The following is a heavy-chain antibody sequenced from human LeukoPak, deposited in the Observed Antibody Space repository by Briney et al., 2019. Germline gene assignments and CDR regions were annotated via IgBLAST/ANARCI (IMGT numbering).Heavy chain of an antibody. CDR2: ISNNGKT. Sequence: SGTLSLTCTVSGASISSSSWTWIRQSPGKGLESLGFISNNGKTKYKSSFEGRVSMSLDTSKSQFSLTLSSVTAADTAVYFCARRIYSGTVRHLLYSFMDVWGKGTTVIVS. D-gene: IGHD2-21*01. CDR1: GASISSSS. CDR3: ARRIYSGTVRHLLYSFMDV. V-gene: IGHV4-59*08. J-gene: IGHJ6*03.